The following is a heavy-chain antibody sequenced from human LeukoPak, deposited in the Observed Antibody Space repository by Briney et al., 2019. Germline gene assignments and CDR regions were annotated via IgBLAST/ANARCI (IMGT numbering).Heavy chain of an antibody. CDR3: AKDRPWIPWEYDY. D-gene: IGHD1-26*01. J-gene: IGHJ4*02. V-gene: IGHV3-30-3*01. CDR1: GFTFSSYA. CDR2: ISYDGSNK. Sequence: LPGRSLRLSCAASGFTFSSYAMHWVRQAPGKGLEWVAVISYDGSNKYYADSVKGRFTISRDNSKNTLYLQMNSLRAEDTAVYYCAKDRPWIPWEYDYWGQGTLVTVSS.